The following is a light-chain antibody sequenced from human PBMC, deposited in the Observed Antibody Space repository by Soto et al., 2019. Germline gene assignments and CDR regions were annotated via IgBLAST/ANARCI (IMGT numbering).Light chain of an antibody. V-gene: IGKV1-8*01. CDR3: QQYYNRPRT. Sequence: AIRMTQSPSSLSASTGDRVTITCRASQTISSWLAWYRQKPGKAPKLLIYAASSLQSGVPSRFSGSGSGTDFTLTISSLQPEDFAVYYCQQYYNRPRTFGQGTKVDIK. CDR2: AAS. CDR1: QTISSW. J-gene: IGKJ1*01.